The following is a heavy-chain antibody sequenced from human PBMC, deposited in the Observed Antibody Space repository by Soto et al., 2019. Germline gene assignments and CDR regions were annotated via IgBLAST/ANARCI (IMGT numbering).Heavy chain of an antibody. Sequence: SETLSLTCTVSGGSISSYYWAWIRQPPGKGLEWIGFMYNSGSTHYNPSLKSRVTISLDTSKNQFSLNLRSVTAADTAVYYCASMGYHYGSGSYPLDYWGQGTLVTVSS. CDR1: GGSISSYY. CDR2: MYNSGST. V-gene: IGHV4-59*08. CDR3: ASMGYHYGSGSYPLDY. D-gene: IGHD3-10*01. J-gene: IGHJ4*02.